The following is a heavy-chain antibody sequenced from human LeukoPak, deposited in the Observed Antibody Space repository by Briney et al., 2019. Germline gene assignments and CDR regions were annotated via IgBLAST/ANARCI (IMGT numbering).Heavy chain of an antibody. CDR2: VNSDGATT. CDR3: TGGGFCSGGSCYSIGFDP. Sequence: GGSLRLSCAASGFTFSSYWMHWVRQAPGKGLVWVSRVNSDGATTTYADSVKGRFTISRDNAKNTLYLQMNSLRAEDTAIYFCTGGGFCSGGSCYSIGFDPWGQGTLVTVSS. D-gene: IGHD2-15*01. CDR1: GFTFSSYW. V-gene: IGHV3-74*01. J-gene: IGHJ5*02.